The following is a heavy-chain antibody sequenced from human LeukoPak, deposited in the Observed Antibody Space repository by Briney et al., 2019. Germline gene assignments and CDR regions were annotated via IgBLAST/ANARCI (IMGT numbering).Heavy chain of an antibody. V-gene: IGHV3-48*04. CDR2: ISSSGSTI. Sequence: GGSLRLSCAASGFTFSSYSMNWVRQAPGKGLEWVSYISSSGSTIYYADSVKGRFTISRDNAKNSLYLQMNSLRAEDTAVYYCAREGERYFDYWGQGTLVTVSS. J-gene: IGHJ4*02. CDR3: AREGERYFDY. CDR1: GFTFSSYS.